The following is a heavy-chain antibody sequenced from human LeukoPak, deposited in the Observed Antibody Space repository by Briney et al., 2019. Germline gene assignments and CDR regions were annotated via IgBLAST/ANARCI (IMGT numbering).Heavy chain of an antibody. Sequence: SETLSLTCTVSGGSISSYYWSWIRQPPGKGLEWIGYIYTSGSTNYNPSLKSRVTISVDTSKNQFSLKLSSVTAADTAVYYCACSQQGAFDIWGQGTMVTVSS. J-gene: IGHJ3*02. D-gene: IGHD1-1*01. CDR3: ACSQQGAFDI. V-gene: IGHV4-4*09. CDR1: GGSISSYY. CDR2: IYTSGST.